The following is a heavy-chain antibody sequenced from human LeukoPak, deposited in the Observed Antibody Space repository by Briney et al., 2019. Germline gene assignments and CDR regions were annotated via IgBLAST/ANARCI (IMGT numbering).Heavy chain of an antibody. CDR1: GFTFSSYW. V-gene: IGHV3-74*01. J-gene: IGHJ3*02. Sequence: GGSLRLSCAASGFTFSSYWMHWVRRAPGKGLVWVSRINSDGSSTSYADSVKGRFTISRDNAKNTLYLQMNSLRAEDTAVYYCARAPEYDFWSGYYPRDAFDIWGQGTMVTVSS. CDR2: INSDGSST. D-gene: IGHD3-3*01. CDR3: ARAPEYDFWSGYYPRDAFDI.